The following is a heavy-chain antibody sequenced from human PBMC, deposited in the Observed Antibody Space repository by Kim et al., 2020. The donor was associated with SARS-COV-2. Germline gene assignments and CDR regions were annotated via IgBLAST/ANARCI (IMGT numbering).Heavy chain of an antibody. CDR3: ASIYYGSGSYYYYGMDV. CDR2: ISYDGSNK. D-gene: IGHD3-10*01. Sequence: GGSLRLSCAASGFTFSSYGMHWVRQAPGKGLAWVAVISYDGSNKYYADSVKGRFTISRDNSKITLYLQMNSLRAEDTAVYYCASIYYGSGSYYYYGMDVWGQGTTVTVSS. V-gene: IGHV3-33*05. J-gene: IGHJ6*02. CDR1: GFTFSSYG.